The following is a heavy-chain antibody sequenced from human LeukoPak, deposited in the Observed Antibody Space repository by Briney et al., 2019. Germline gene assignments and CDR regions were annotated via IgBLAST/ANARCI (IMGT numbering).Heavy chain of an antibody. D-gene: IGHD3-9*01. Sequence: GGSLRLSCVASGFSFTSYDMTWVRQAPGKGLEWVSVITGSTGSTYYTDSVKGRFTISRDNSKNTLYLQMNSLRAEDTAVYYCAKLGNYYDIFTAYHDYWGQGTLVTVSS. CDR3: AKLGNYYDIFTAYHDY. CDR2: ITGSTGST. V-gene: IGHV3-23*01. CDR1: GFSFTSYD. J-gene: IGHJ4*02.